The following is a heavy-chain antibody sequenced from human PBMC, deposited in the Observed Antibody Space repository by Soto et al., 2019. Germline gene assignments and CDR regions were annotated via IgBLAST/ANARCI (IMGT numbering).Heavy chain of an antibody. Sequence: PGGSLRLSFAASGFILSYFAMHWVRQAPGRGLEWVAVILKDGKSKYYADSVRGRFTISSDTSKDTIFLQLTSPRLDDSAVYYCAKTGCNGGSCFSWFDPWGQGTPVTVSS. V-gene: IGHV3-30*04. D-gene: IGHD2-15*01. CDR3: AKTGCNGGSCFSWFDP. CDR2: ILKDGKSK. J-gene: IGHJ5*02. CDR1: GFILSYFA.